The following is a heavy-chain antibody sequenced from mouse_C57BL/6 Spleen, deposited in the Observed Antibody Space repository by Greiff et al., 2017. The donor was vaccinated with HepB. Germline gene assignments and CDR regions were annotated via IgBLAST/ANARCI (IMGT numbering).Heavy chain of an antibody. CDR2: ISNGGGST. CDR1: GFTFSDYY. Sequence: DVQLVESGGGLVQPGGSLKLSCAASGFTFSDYYMYWVRQTPEKRLEWVAYISNGGGSTYYPDTVKGRFTISDNAKNTLYLQMSRLKSEDTAMYYCARQGTTVVARGYFDVWGTGTTVTVSS. CDR3: ARQGTTVVARGYFDV. D-gene: IGHD1-1*01. V-gene: IGHV5-12*01. J-gene: IGHJ1*03.